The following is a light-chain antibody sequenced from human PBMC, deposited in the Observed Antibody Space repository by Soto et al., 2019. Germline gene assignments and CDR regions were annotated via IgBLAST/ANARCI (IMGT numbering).Light chain of an antibody. Sequence: IVWPRCLANLSLSLWESFTLSVRSIQSLSSSYLAWYQQKPGQAPRLVIYDVFTRASGIPARFSGSGSGTEFTLTISSLQSEDFAVYYCQQYDKWPPITFGQGTRLE. J-gene: IGKJ5*01. CDR3: QQYDKWPPIT. V-gene: IGKV3-15*01. CDR2: DVF. CDR1: QSLSSSY.